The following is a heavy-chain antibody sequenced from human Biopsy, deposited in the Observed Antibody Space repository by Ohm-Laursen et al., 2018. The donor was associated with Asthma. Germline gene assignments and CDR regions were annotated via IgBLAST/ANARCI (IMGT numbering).Heavy chain of an antibody. CDR2: ISYDGSNK. D-gene: IGHD3-3*01. Sequence: SLRLSCAASGFSFSEFVMHWVRQAPGKGLEWVAVISYDGSNKYYADSVKGRFTISRDNSKNTLYLQMNSLRAEDTAMYYCASQSSGPDFWSGYYYFDYWGQGTLVTVPS. CDR1: GFSFSEFV. CDR3: ASQSSGPDFWSGYYYFDY. V-gene: IGHV3-30*03. J-gene: IGHJ4*02.